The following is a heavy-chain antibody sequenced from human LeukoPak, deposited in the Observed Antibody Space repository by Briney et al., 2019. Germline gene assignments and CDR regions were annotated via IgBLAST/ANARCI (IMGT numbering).Heavy chain of an antibody. CDR3: ARAYSIGWSAPFQH. D-gene: IGHD6-19*01. CDR1: GFTVTRYG. CDR2: ISSIGITI. J-gene: IGHJ1*01. Sequence: GGSLRLTCAAAGFTVTRYGMNSVRQAPGKGLEWVSYISSIGITIYYADSVKGRFTISRDNAKNSLYLQMNSLRAEETAACYCARAYSIGWSAPFQHWGQGGLVTVSS. V-gene: IGHV3-48*03.